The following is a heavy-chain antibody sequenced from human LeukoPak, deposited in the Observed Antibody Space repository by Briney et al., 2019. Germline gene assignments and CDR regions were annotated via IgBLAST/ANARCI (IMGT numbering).Heavy chain of an antibody. Sequence: GRSLRLSCEASGFTFSNFYMHWARQAPGKGLEWVAVMSYDGRTEHHADSVKSRFTISRDNSKNTLYLQMNSLRIDDTAIYYCARDSYGMDLWGKGTTVTDSS. V-gene: IGHV3-30*04. CDR2: MSYDGRTE. CDR1: GFTFSNFY. CDR3: ARDSYGMDL. J-gene: IGHJ6*03. D-gene: IGHD3-10*01.